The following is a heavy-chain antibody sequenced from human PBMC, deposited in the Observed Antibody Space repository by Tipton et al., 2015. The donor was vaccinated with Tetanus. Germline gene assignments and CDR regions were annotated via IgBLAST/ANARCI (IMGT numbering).Heavy chain of an antibody. CDR2: ISGSGGST. D-gene: IGHD1-26*01. V-gene: IGHV3-9*01. Sequence: SLRLSCAASGFTFKDYAIHWVRQVTGRGLEWVSAISGSGGSTVYADSVRGRFTISRDNTKNSLYLQMSSLRPEDTALYYCAGALRGRDVFGVWGQGTMVTVSS. J-gene: IGHJ3*01. CDR1: GFTFKDYA. CDR3: AGALRGRDVFGV.